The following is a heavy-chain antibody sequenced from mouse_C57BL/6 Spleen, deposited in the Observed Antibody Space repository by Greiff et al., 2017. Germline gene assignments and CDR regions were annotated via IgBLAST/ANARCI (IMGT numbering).Heavy chain of an antibody. V-gene: IGHV1-81*01. Sequence: QVQLQQSGAELARPGASVKLSCKASGYTFTSYGISWVKQRTGQGLEWIGEIYPRSGNTYYNEKFKGKATLTADTSSSTAYMELRSLTSEESAVYFGARGTTGVGQGYAMDYWGQGTSVTVSS. CDR2: IYPRSGNT. D-gene: IGHD1-1*01. J-gene: IGHJ4*01. CDR1: GYTFTSYG. CDR3: ARGTTGVGQGYAMDY.